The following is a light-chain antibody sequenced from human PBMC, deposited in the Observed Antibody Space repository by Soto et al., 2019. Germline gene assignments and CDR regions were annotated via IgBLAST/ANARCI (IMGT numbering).Light chain of an antibody. CDR3: QHYNSFSRT. CDR2: KAA. Sequence: DIHLTQSPSFLSSSLGDRVTITCRPSQAVPNNMAWYQQKPGKPPKLLIYKAANLADEVPSRFAGSGSRTDFTLTITRLKHDDFATYDGQHYNSFSRTFCQGTKVDIK. CDR1: QAVPNN. J-gene: IGKJ1*01. V-gene: IGKV1-5*03.